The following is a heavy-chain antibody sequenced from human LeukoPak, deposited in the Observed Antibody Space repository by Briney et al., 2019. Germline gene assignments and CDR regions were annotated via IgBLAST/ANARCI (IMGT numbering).Heavy chain of an antibody. J-gene: IGHJ3*02. CDR3: AKAPPPYCSGGSCFDAFDI. V-gene: IGHV3-23*01. Sequence: PGGSLRLSCEASGFTFSNYAMTWVRQVPGKGLEWVSGISGSGGNTYYADSVKGRFTISRDNSKNTLYLQMNSLKAEDTAVYYCAKAPPPYCSGGSCFDAFDIWGQGTMVTVSS. CDR2: ISGSGGNT. D-gene: IGHD2-15*01. CDR1: GFTFSNYA.